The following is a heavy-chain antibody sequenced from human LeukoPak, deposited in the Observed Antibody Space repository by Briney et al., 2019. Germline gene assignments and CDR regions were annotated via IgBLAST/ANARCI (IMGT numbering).Heavy chain of an antibody. V-gene: IGHV2-5*01. CDR2: IYRNDDK. D-gene: IGHD2-2*01. CDR1: GFSLSTSGVG. Sequence: SGPTLVKPTQTLTLTCTFSGFSLSTSGVGVGWIRQPPGKALEWLALIYRNDDKRYSPSLKSRLTITKDTSKNQVVLTMTNMDPVDTATYYCAHRRGQLLPTVTDFDYWGQGTLVTVSS. J-gene: IGHJ4*02. CDR3: AHRRGQLLPTVTDFDY.